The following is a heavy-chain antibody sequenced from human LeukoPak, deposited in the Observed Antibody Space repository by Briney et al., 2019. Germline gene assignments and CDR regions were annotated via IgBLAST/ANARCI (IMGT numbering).Heavy chain of an antibody. CDR2: ISGSGGST. CDR1: GFTFSSYA. J-gene: IGHJ3*02. CDR3: AKTTSSSWYFARGDAFDI. V-gene: IGHV3-23*01. D-gene: IGHD6-13*01. Sequence: PGGSLRLSCAASGFTFSSYAMSWVRQAPGKGLEWVSAISGSGGSTYYADSVKGRFTISRDNSKNALYLQMISLRAEDTAVYYCAKTTSSSWYFARGDAFDIWGQGTMVTVSS.